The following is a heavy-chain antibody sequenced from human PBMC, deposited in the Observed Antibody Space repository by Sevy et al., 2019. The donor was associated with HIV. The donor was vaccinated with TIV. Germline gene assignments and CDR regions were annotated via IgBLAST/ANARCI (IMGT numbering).Heavy chain of an antibody. CDR2: VYYTGGT. Sequence: SETLSLTCTVSGGSINSDDWNWIRQPPGKGLEWIGYVYYTGGTNYNPALKNRDTISVDSTKNQFSLKLTSVTAADTAVYYCARRNDFDIWGQGTMVTVSS. J-gene: IGHJ3*02. CDR3: ARRNDFDI. V-gene: IGHV4-59*08. CDR1: GGSINSDD.